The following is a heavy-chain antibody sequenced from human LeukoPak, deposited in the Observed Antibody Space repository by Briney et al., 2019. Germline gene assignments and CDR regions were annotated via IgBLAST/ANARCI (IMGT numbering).Heavy chain of an antibody. CDR3: ARRNDFWSAYYVDY. CDR2: IYYSGST. V-gene: IGHV4-39*01. J-gene: IGHJ4*02. D-gene: IGHD3-3*01. CDR1: GGSISSSSDY. Sequence: SETLSLTCTVSGGSISSSSDYWGWIRQPPGKGLEWIGSIYYSGSTYYNPSLKSRVTISVDTSKNQFSLKLSSVTAADTAVYYCARRNDFWSAYYVDYWGQGTLVTVSS.